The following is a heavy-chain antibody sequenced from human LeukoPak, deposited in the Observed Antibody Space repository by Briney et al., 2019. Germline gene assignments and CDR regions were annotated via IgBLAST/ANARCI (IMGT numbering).Heavy chain of an antibody. Sequence: GGSLRLSCAASGFTFSSYAMSWVRQAPGKGLEWVSGISGSGGSTYYADSVKGRFTISRDNSRNTQYLQMNSPRAEDTAVYYCAILPGYSSGWYEVNYWGQGTLVTVSS. D-gene: IGHD6-13*01. J-gene: IGHJ4*02. CDR3: AILPGYSSGWYEVNY. CDR2: ISGSGGST. CDR1: GFTFSSYA. V-gene: IGHV3-23*01.